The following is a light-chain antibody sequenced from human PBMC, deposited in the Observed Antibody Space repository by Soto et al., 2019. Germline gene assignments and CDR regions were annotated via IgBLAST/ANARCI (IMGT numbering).Light chain of an antibody. Sequence: EIVMTQSPATLSVSPGERATLSRRASQSVSSNLAWYQQKPGQAPRLLIYGASTRATGIPARFSGSGSGTECTLTISSLQSEDFAVYYCQQYNNWPGTFGQGTKVEIK. CDR1: QSVSSN. CDR3: QQYNNWPGT. J-gene: IGKJ1*01. CDR2: GAS. V-gene: IGKV3-15*01.